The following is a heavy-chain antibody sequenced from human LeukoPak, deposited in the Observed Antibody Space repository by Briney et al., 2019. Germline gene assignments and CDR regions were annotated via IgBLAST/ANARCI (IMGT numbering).Heavy chain of an antibody. Sequence: SETLSLTCTVSGGSISTTNYYWSWIRQPPGKGLEWIGEINHSGSTNYNPSLKSRVTISVDTSKNQFSLKLSSVTAADTAVYYCARTRYYYNSRSYGAPYYFDYWGQGTLVTVSS. CDR3: ARTRYYYNSRSYGAPYYFDY. D-gene: IGHD3-10*01. CDR1: GGSISTTNYY. J-gene: IGHJ4*02. CDR2: INHSGST. V-gene: IGHV4-39*01.